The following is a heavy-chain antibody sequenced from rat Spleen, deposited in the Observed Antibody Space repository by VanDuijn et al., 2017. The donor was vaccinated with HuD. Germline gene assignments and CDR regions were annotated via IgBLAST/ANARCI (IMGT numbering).Heavy chain of an antibody. J-gene: IGHJ4*01. V-gene: IGHV5S13*01. Sequence: EVQMVESGGGLVQPGRSLKLSCAASGFTFSDYDMAWVRQAPTKGLEWIASISTGGGNTYYRDSVKGRFTISRDNAKNTQYLEMDSLRSEDTATYYCARGYVMDAWGQGASVTVSS. CDR3: ARGYVMDA. CDR2: ISTGGGNT. CDR1: GFTFSDYD.